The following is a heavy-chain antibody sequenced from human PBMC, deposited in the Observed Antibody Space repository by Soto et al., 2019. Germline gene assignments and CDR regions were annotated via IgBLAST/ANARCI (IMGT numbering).Heavy chain of an antibody. V-gene: IGHV3-21*01. J-gene: IGHJ3*01. CDR3: ARVLRSLYYDYVRGSYR. CDR1: GFTFSTYS. D-gene: IGHD3-16*02. CDR2: ISLSRRYL. Sequence: GGTLRPSCAASGFTFSTYSLNWVRQAPGKGLEWVSSISLSRRYLYYADSVKGRFTISRDNAKNSLYLQMNSLRAEDTAVYYCARVLRSLYYDYVRGSYRWGQG.